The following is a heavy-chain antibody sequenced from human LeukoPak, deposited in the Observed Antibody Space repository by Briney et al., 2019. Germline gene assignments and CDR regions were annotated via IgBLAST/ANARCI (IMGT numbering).Heavy chain of an antibody. V-gene: IGHV1-69*04. D-gene: IGHD2-21*01. CDR1: GGTFSIYA. CDR2: IIPILGIA. Sequence: GASVKVSCKASGGTFSIYAISWVRQAPGQGLEWMGRIIPILGIANYAQKFQGRVTITADKSTSTAYMELSSLRSEDTAVYYCASYGGVVVNAFDIWGQGTMVTVSS. CDR3: ASYGGVVVNAFDI. J-gene: IGHJ3*02.